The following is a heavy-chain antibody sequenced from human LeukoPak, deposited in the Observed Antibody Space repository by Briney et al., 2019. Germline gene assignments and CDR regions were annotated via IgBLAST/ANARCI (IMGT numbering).Heavy chain of an antibody. V-gene: IGHV4-4*02. Sequence: SETLSLTCAVSGGSISSSSWWSWVRQPPGKGLEWIGEIYHSGSTNYNPSLKSRVTISVDKSKNQFSLKLSSVTAADTAVYYCARESDASSTYDYWGQGTLVTVSS. CDR1: GGSISSSSW. D-gene: IGHD6-13*01. J-gene: IGHJ4*02. CDR3: ARESDASSTYDY. CDR2: IYHSGST.